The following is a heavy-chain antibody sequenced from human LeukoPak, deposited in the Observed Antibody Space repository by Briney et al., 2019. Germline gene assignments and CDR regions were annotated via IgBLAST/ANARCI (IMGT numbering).Heavy chain of an antibody. Sequence: SVKVSCKASGGTFSSYAISWVRQAPGQGLEWMGGIIPIFGTANYAQKFQGRVTITADESTSTAYMELSSLRSEDTAVYYCARDRGPYYDSSGYYYEFDYWGQGTLVTVSS. CDR2: IIPIFGTA. J-gene: IGHJ4*02. CDR1: GGTFSSYA. CDR3: ARDRGPYYDSSGYYYEFDY. V-gene: IGHV1-69*13. D-gene: IGHD3-22*01.